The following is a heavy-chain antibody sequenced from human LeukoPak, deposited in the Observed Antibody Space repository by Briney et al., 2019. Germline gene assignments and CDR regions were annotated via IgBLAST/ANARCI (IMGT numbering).Heavy chain of an antibody. J-gene: IGHJ5*02. CDR1: GGSISSGSYY. CDR2: IYTSGST. CDR3: ARDVMVVTENWFDP. Sequence: PSETLSLTCTVSGGSISSGSYYWSWIRQPAGKGLEWIGRIYTSGSTNYNPSLKSRVTISVDTSKNQFSLKLSSVTAADTAVYYCARDVMVVTENWFDPWGQGTLVTVSS. D-gene: IGHD2-21*02. V-gene: IGHV4-61*02.